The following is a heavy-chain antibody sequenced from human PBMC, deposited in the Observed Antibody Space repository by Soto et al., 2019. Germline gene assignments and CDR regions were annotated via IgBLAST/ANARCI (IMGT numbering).Heavy chain of an antibody. CDR2: ISGSLNSA. V-gene: IGHV3-23*01. CDR1: GLTFRDYA. CDR3: AKDSELPVFGGLIHALDI. Sequence: EVRLLESGGGLGQPGGSLRLSCAASGLTFRDYAMSWVRQAPGKGLEWVSTISGSLNSAFYADSVKGRFTISRDTSNNTLYLQMNSLRAADTAVYSCAKDSELPVFGGLIHALDIWGQGTLVTVSS. D-gene: IGHD3-3*01. J-gene: IGHJ3*02.